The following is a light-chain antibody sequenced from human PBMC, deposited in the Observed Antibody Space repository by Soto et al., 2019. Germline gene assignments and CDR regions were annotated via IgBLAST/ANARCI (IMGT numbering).Light chain of an antibody. CDR2: EVS. CDR1: SSDVGGYNY. Sequence: QSALTQPASVSGSPGQSITISCTGTSSDVGGYNYVSWYQQHPGKAPKLMIYEVSNRPSGVSNRFSGSKSGNTASLTISGRQAEDEDDYYCTSYTTSSTNWVFGGGTKLTVL. J-gene: IGLJ3*02. V-gene: IGLV2-14*01. CDR3: TSYTTSSTNWV.